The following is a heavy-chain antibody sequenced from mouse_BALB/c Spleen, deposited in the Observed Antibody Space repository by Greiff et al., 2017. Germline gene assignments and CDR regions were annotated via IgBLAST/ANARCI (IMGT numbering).Heavy chain of an antibody. CDR1: GYSFTSYW. V-gene: IGHV1-5*01. CDR3: TRFTTVVAWYFDV. J-gene: IGHJ1*01. Sequence: VQLQQSGTVLARPGASVKMSCKASGYSFTSYWMHWVKQRPGQGLEWIGAIYPGNSDTSYNQKFKGKAKLTAVTSASTAYMELSSLTNEDSAVYYCTRFTTVVAWYFDVWGAGTTVTVSS. CDR2: IYPGNSDT. D-gene: IGHD1-1*01.